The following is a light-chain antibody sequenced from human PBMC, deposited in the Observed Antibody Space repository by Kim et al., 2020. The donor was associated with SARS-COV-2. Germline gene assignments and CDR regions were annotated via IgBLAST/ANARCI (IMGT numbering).Light chain of an antibody. J-gene: IGKJ4*01. V-gene: IGKV3-15*01. CDR3: QEYNNWPLT. CDR1: QSISSN. CDR2: GAS. Sequence: VSPGERATLSCRASQSISSNLAWYQQKPGQAPRLLIYGASTRATGIPARFSGSGSGTEFTLTISSLQSEDFAVYYCQEYNNWPLTFGGGTKVDIK.